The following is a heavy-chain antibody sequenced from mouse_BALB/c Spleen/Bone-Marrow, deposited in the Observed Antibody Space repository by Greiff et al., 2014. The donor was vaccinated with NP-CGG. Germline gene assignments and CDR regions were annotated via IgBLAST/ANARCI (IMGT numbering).Heavy chain of an antibody. Sequence: EVKLVEPGAELVKPGASVKLSCTASGFNIKDTYIYWVKQRPEQGLEWVGRIDPANGNTEYDPKFQGKATIAADTSSNTAYLQLSSLTSEDTAVYYCSRGYYDYLFALDYWGHGTSVTVSS. CDR2: IDPANGNT. D-gene: IGHD5-5*01. CDR1: GFNIKDTY. CDR3: SRGYYDYLFALDY. V-gene: IGHV14-3*02. J-gene: IGHJ4*01.